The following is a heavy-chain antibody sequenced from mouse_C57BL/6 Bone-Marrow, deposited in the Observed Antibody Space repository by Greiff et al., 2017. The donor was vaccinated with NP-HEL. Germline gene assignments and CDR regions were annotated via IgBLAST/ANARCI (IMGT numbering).Heavy chain of an antibody. D-gene: IGHD1-1*01. Sequence: QVQLQQSGAELVRPGASVTLSCKASGYTFTDYEMHWVKQTPVHGLEWIGAIDPETGGTAYNQKFKGKAILTADKSSSTAYMELRSLTSEDSAVYYCTRSLYYYGSSDAMDYWGQGTSVTVSS. CDR2: IDPETGGT. V-gene: IGHV1-15*01. CDR1: GYTFTDYE. CDR3: TRSLYYYGSSDAMDY. J-gene: IGHJ4*01.